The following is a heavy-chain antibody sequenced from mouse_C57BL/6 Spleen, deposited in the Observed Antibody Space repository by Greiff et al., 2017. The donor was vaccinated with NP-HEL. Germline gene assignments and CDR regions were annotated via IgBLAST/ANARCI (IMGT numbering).Heavy chain of an antibody. CDR2: IYPGDGDI. J-gene: IGHJ3*01. CDR3: ARDSSGSFAY. D-gene: IGHD3-2*02. Sequence: VKPGASVKISCKASGYAFSSSWMNWVKQRPGKGLEWIGRIYPGDGDINYNGKFKGKATLTADKSSSTAYMQLSSLTSEDSAVYFCARDSSGSFAYWGQGTLVTVSA. V-gene: IGHV1-82*01. CDR1: GYAFSSSW.